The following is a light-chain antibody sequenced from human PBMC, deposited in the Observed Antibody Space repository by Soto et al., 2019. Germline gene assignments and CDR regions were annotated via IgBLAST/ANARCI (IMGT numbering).Light chain of an antibody. Sequence: LVLTQSPSASASLGASVKLTCTLSSGHSSYAIAWHQQQPEKGPRYLMKLNSDGSHSKGDGIPDRFSGSSSGAERYLTISSLRSEDEADYYCQTWGTGTWVFGGGTKVTVL. CDR2: LNSDGSH. CDR1: SGHSSYA. V-gene: IGLV4-69*01. J-gene: IGLJ3*02. CDR3: QTWGTGTWV.